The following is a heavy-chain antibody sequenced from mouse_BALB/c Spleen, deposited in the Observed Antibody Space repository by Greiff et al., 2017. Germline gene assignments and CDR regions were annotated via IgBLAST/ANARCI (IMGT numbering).Heavy chain of an antibody. J-gene: IGHJ4*01. CDR1: GFNFKDYY. D-gene: IGHD2-4*01. V-gene: IGHV14-4*02. CDR2: IDPENGDT. Sequence: VHLKQSGAELVRSGASVKLSCTASGFNFKDYYMHWVKQRPEQGLEWIGWIDPENGDTEYAPKFQGTATMTADTSSNTAYLQLSSLTSEDTAVYYCTLYDNDVYYAMDYWGQGTSVTVSS. CDR3: TLYDNDVYYAMDY.